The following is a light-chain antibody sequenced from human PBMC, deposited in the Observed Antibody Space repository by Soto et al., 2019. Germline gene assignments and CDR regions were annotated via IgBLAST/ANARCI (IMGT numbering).Light chain of an antibody. CDR2: GAS. V-gene: IGKV3-20*01. CDR1: QSGTHSF. J-gene: IGKJ1*01. Sequence: VSQSPGTLSLTPRERATLSCRASQSGTHSFLAWYQQKPGQAPRLLIYGASRRATGIPDRFTGSGSGTDFTLTISRLEPEDFAVYYCPRSASPPWAFSQRTKADI. CDR3: PRSASPPWA.